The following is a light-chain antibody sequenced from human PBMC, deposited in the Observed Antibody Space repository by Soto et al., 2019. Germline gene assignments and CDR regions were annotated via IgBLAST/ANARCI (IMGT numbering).Light chain of an antibody. J-gene: IGKJ1*01. V-gene: IGKV3-20*01. CDR2: GAS. CDR3: QQYGSSRWT. CDR1: QSVSSSY. Sequence: LKQFPDTLSLSEGVRASLSCRASQSVSSSYLAWYQQKPGQAPRLLIYGASSRATGIPDRFSGSGSGTDFTLTISRLEPEDFAVYYCQQYGSSRWTFGQGSMVDIK.